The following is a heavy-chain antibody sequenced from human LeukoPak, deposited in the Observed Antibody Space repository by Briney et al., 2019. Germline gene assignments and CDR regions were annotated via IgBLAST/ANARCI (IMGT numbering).Heavy chain of an antibody. V-gene: IGHV1-69*13. CDR3: ARRDGLEVGVYWFDP. J-gene: IGHJ5*02. CDR1: GGTFSSYA. CDR2: IIPIFGTA. Sequence: ASVKVSCKASGGTFSSYAISWVRQAPGQGLEWMGGIIPIFGTANYAQKFQGRVTITADESTSTAYMELSSLRSEDTAVYYCARRDGLEVGVYWFDPWGQGTLVTVSS. D-gene: IGHD3-22*01.